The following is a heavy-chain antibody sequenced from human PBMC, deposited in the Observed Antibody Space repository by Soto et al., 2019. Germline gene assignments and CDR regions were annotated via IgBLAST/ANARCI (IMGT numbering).Heavy chain of an antibody. CDR2: ISSSSSYI. V-gene: IGHV3-21*01. J-gene: IGHJ4*02. D-gene: IGHD6-19*01. Sequence: GGSLRLSCAASGFTFSSYSMNWVRQAPGKGLEWVSSISSSSSYIYYADSAKGRFTISRDNAKNSLYLQMNSLRAEDTAVYYCARPIPYSSGWPFDYWGQGTLVTVSS. CDR1: GFTFSSYS. CDR3: ARPIPYSSGWPFDY.